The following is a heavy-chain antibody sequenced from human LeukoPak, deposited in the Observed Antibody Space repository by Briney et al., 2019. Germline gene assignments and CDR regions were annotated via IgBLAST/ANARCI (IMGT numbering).Heavy chain of an antibody. J-gene: IGHJ6*02. CDR3: ARDVPTVTTTLGFYYYGMDV. Sequence: ASVKVSCKVSGYTLTELSMHWVRQAPGKGLEWMGGFDPEDGETIYAQKFQGRVTMTEDTSTDTAYMELSRLRSDDTAVYYCARDVPTVTTTLGFYYYGMDVWGQGTTVTVSS. D-gene: IGHD4-17*01. CDR1: GYTLTELS. CDR2: FDPEDGET. V-gene: IGHV1-24*01.